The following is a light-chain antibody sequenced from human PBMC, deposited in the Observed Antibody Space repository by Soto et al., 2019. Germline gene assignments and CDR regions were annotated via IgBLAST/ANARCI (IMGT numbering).Light chain of an antibody. CDR1: QSVSSS. V-gene: IGKV3-20*01. CDR2: GTS. J-gene: IGKJ1*01. Sequence: EIVLTQSPGTLSLSPGERATLSCRASQSVSSSLAWYQQKPGQAPRLLIYGTSNRATAIPDRFSGSGSGADFTLTISRLEPEDFALYYCHQYGISPSTFGPGTKVEI. CDR3: HQYGISPST.